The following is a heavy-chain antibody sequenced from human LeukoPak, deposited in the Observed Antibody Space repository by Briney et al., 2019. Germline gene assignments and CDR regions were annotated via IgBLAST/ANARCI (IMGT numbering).Heavy chain of an antibody. Sequence: SETLSLTCAVYGGSISSYYWSWIRQPPGKGLEWIGYIYYSGSTNYNPSLKSRVTISVDTSKNRFSLKLSSVTTADTAVYYCARGYSPLNYWGQGTLVTVSS. J-gene: IGHJ4*02. CDR3: ARGYSPLNY. CDR2: IYYSGST. CDR1: GGSISSYY. V-gene: IGHV4-59*01. D-gene: IGHD6-13*01.